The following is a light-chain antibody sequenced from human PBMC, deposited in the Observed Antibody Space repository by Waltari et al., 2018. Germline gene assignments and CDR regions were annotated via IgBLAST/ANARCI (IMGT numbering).Light chain of an antibody. Sequence: DIQMTQSPSSLSASVGDTVTITCRTSQNINIYLNWYQHRPGKAPKRLIYTSSNLQSGVPSRFSGSGSGTYFTLTITNLQPEDFTTYYCQQSITTPTFGPGTKVNFK. CDR3: QQSITTPT. J-gene: IGKJ3*01. V-gene: IGKV1-39*01. CDR2: TSS. CDR1: QNINIY.